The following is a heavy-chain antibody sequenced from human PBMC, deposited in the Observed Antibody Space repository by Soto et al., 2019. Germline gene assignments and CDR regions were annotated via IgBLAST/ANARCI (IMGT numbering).Heavy chain of an antibody. CDR1: GFTFSSYA. CDR2: ISTNGGST. J-gene: IGHJ4*02. CDR3: VKGEYYYDSSGYYPFDY. D-gene: IGHD3-22*01. Sequence: PGGSLRLSCSASGFTFSSYAMHWVRQAPGKGLENVSSISTNGGSTHYADSVKGRFTISRDNSKNTRYLQMSSLRADYTAVYYCVKGEYYYDSSGYYPFDYWGQGTLVTVS. V-gene: IGHV3-64D*06.